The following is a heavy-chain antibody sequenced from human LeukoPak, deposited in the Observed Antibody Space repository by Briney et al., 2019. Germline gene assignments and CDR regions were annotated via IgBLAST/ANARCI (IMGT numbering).Heavy chain of an antibody. D-gene: IGHD6-19*01. CDR2: ISGSGGST. CDR1: GFTFSSYW. Sequence: HPGGSLRLSCAASGFTFSSYWMSWVRQAPGKGLEWVSAISGSGGSTYYADSVKGRFTIPRDNSKNTLYLQMNSLRAEDTAVYYCAKDGTERWQWLVQVRVELQYFQHWGQGTLVTVSS. J-gene: IGHJ1*01. V-gene: IGHV3-23*01. CDR3: AKDGTERWQWLVQVRVELQYFQH.